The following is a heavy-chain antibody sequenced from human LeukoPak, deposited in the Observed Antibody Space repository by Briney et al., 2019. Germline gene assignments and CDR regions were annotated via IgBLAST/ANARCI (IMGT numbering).Heavy chain of an antibody. D-gene: IGHD4-23*01. V-gene: IGHV1-69*13. Sequence: ASVKVSCKASGGTFSSYAISWVRQAPGQGLEWMGGIIPIFGTATYAQKFQGRVTITADESTSTAYMELSSLRSEDTAVYYCARGAGNSYYYYYMDVWGKGTTVTVFS. CDR3: ARGAGNSYYYYYMDV. J-gene: IGHJ6*03. CDR1: GGTFSSYA. CDR2: IIPIFGTA.